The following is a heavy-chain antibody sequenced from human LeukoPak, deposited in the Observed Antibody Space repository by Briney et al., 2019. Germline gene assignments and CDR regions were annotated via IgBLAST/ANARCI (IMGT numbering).Heavy chain of an antibody. CDR1: GFTFSSYG. CDR2: ISYDGTNK. CDR3: ARAPFYSGLDF. D-gene: IGHD1-26*01. V-gene: IGHV3-30*03. J-gene: IGHJ4*02. Sequence: PGRSLRLSCAASGFTFSSYGMHWVRQAPGKGLEWVAMISYDGTNKYYADSVKGRFTISRDNSQNTLYLQMNSLRAEDTAVYYCARAPFYSGLDFWGQGTLVTVSS.